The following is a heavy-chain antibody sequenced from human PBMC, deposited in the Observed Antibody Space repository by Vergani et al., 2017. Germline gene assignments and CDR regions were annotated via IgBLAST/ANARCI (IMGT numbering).Heavy chain of an antibody. CDR3: AREAMFGVSDAFDI. CDR2: INHSGST. V-gene: IGHV4-34*01. Sequence: QVQLQQWGAGLLKPSETLSLTCAVYGGSFSGYYWSWIRQPPGKGLEWIGEINHSGSTNYNPSLKSRVTVSVDTSRNQFSLKLSSVTAADTAVYYCAREAMFGVSDAFDIWGQGTMVTVSS. J-gene: IGHJ3*02. D-gene: IGHD3-3*01. CDR1: GGSFSGYY.